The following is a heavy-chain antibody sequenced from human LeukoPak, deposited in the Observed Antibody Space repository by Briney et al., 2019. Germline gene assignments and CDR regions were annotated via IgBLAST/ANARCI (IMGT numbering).Heavy chain of an antibody. CDR1: GGSISSYY. V-gene: IGHV4-59*08. Sequence: SETLSLTCTVSGGSISSYYWSWIRQPPGKGLEWIGYIYYSGSTNYNPSLKSRVTISVDTSKNQFSLKLSSVTAADTAVYYCARRNPIWSGYNYYYYYMDVWGKGTTVTVSS. D-gene: IGHD3-3*01. CDR3: ARRNPIWSGYNYYYYYMDV. CDR2: IYYSGST. J-gene: IGHJ6*03.